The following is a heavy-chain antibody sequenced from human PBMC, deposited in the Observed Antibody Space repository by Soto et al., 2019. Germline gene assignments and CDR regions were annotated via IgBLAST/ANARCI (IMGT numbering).Heavy chain of an antibody. V-gene: IGHV1-46*01. Sequence: ASVKVSCKASGYTFTSYYMHWVRQAPGQGLEWMGIINPSGGSTSYAQKFQGRVTMTRDTSTSTVYMELSSLRSEDTAVYYCAREEVDGDTAMGSKDYWGQGTLVTVSS. CDR2: INPSGGST. CDR1: GYTFTSYY. CDR3: AREEVDGDTAMGSKDY. J-gene: IGHJ4*02. D-gene: IGHD5-18*01.